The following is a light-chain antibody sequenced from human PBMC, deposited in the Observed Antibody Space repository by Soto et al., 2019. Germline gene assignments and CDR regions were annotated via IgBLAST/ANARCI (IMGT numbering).Light chain of an antibody. CDR2: DVS. J-gene: IGLJ2*01. CDR1: SSDVGGYNY. Sequence: QSVLTQPASVSGSPGQSITISCTGTSSDVGGYNYVSWYQQHPGKAPKLMIYDVSNRPSGVSNRFSGSKSGNTASLTISGLQAEYEADYYCSSYTSSSTDVVFGGGTKLTVL. CDR3: SSYTSSSTDVV. V-gene: IGLV2-14*01.